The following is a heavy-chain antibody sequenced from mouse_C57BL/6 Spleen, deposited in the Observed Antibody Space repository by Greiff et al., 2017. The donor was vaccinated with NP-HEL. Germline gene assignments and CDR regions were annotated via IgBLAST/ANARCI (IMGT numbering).Heavy chain of an antibody. V-gene: IGHV1-82*01. CDR3: ARSSTGYYFDY. CDR1: GYAFSSSW. D-gene: IGHD4-1*02. J-gene: IGHJ2*01. Sequence: VQLQQSGPELVKPGASVKISCKASGYAFSSSWMNWVKQRPGKGLEWIGRIYPGDGDTNYNGKFKGKAILTADKSSSTAYMQLSSLTSEDSAVYFCARSSTGYYFDYWGQGTTLTVSS. CDR2: IYPGDGDT.